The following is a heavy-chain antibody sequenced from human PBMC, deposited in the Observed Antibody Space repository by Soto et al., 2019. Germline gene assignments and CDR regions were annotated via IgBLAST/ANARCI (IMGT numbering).Heavy chain of an antibody. D-gene: IGHD3-9*01. V-gene: IGHV3-21*01. CDR3: VRDIGQYFRSGYMDV. CDR1: GFTFYSFS. Sequence: EVQLVESGGGLVKPGESLRLSCAASGFTFYSFSMTWVRQAAGRGPEWVSSIDTTSNYIYYADSVRGRFTISRDNAKDSLYLQMYSLRAEDTAVYYCVRDIGQYFRSGYMDVWGRGTTVTVSS. CDR2: IDTTSNYI. J-gene: IGHJ6*03.